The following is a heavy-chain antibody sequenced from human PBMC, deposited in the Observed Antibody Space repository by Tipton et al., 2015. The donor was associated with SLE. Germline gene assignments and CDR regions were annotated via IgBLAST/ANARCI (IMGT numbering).Heavy chain of an antibody. D-gene: IGHD2-21*01. V-gene: IGHV4-59*10. CDR1: GGSFSGYY. CDR2: IYTSGST. J-gene: IGHJ3*02. Sequence: LRLSCAVYGGSFSGYYWSWIRQPPGKGLEWIGRIYTSGSTNYNPSLKSRVTMSVDTSKNQFSLKLSSVTAAGTAAYYCASLAYCGGDCLSDAFDIWGQGTMVTVSS. CDR3: ASLAYCGGDCLSDAFDI.